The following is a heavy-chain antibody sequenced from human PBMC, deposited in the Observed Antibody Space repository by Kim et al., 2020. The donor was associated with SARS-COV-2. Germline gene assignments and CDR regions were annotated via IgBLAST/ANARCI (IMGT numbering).Heavy chain of an antibody. D-gene: IGHD3-3*01. V-gene: IGHV3-30*18. J-gene: IGHJ4*02. CDR2: ISYDGSNK. CDR3: AKVRSYDFWSGFLDY. Sequence: GGSLRLSCAASGFTFSSYGMHWVRQAPGKGLEWVAVISYDGSNKYYADSVKGRFTISRDNSKNTLYLQMNSLRAEDTAVYYCAKVRSYDFWSGFLDYWGQGTLVTVSS. CDR1: GFTFSSYG.